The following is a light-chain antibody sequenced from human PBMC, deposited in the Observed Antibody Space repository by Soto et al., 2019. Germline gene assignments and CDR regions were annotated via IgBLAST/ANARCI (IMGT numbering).Light chain of an antibody. Sequence: EIVMTQSAATLSVSPGEGATLSCRASQSATSNLTWHQQKPGQSPRLLIYGASSRATGIPERFSGSGSGTDFTLSISRLEPEDFAVYYCQQYGVSTRTFGQGTKVDI. V-gene: IGKV3-20*01. J-gene: IGKJ1*01. CDR3: QQYGVSTRT. CDR2: GAS. CDR1: QSATSN.